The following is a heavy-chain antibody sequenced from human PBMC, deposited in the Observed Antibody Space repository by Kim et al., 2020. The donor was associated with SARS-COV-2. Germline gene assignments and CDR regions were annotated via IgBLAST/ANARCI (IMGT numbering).Heavy chain of an antibody. Sequence: DTVQGRFTISRDNSKNTLYLQMKSLRAEDTAVYDSAKGDSSGYYKSAFDIWGQGTMVTVSS. J-gene: IGHJ3*02. D-gene: IGHD3-22*01. CDR3: AKGDSSGYYKSAFDI. V-gene: IGHV3-33*03.